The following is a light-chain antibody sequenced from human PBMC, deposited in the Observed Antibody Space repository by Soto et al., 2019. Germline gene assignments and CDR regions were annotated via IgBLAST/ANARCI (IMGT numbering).Light chain of an antibody. J-gene: IGLJ2*01. CDR2: YAS. CDR3: QVWESSSDHVV. CDR1: NIGSKS. V-gene: IGLV3-21*01. Sequence: SYELTQPPSVSVAPGKTARITCGGNNIGSKSVHWYQQKPGQAPVLVIYYASDRPSGIPERFSGSNSGNTATLTISRVEAWDEADYYCQVWESSSDHVVFGGGTKLTVL.